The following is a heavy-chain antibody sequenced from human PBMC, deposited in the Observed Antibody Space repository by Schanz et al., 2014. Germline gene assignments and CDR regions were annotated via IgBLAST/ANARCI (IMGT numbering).Heavy chain of an antibody. V-gene: IGHV3-23*04. CDR1: GYTFSSNA. CDR2: ISGSGGST. J-gene: IGHJ3*01. CDR3: ARDEGRDGYNLAFDV. Sequence: EVQLVESGGGLVQPGGSLRLSCAASGYTFSSNAMSWVRQAPGKGLEWVSTISGSGGSTYYADSVKGRFFISRDSSKNTLFLQMNSLRADDTAIYFCARDEGRDGYNLAFDVWGQGTLVTVSS. D-gene: IGHD2-21*01.